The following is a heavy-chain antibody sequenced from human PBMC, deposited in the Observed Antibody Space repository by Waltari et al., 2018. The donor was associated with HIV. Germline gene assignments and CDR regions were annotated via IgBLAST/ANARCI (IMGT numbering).Heavy chain of an antibody. CDR1: GFTFSSYS. V-gene: IGHV3-21*01. J-gene: IGHJ6*02. D-gene: IGHD3-16*01. CDR3: ARDFWGGYYYGMDV. Sequence: EVQLVESGGGLVKPGGSLRLSCAASGFTFSSYSMNWVRQAPGKGLEWVSSISSSSSYIYYADSVKGRCTISRDNAKNSLYLQMNSLRAEDTAVYYCARDFWGGYYYGMDVWGQGTTVTVSS. CDR2: ISSSSSYI.